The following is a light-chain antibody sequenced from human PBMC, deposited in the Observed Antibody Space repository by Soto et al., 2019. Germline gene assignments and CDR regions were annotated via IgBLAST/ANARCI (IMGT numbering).Light chain of an antibody. Sequence: QSALTQPASVSGSPGQSITISCTGSSSDVGGYNYVSWYQQHPGKAPKLMIYEVSNRPSGISNRFSGSKSGNTASLTLSGLQAEDEADYYCSSYTTSHTRVFGTGTKLTVL. CDR1: SSDVGGYNY. J-gene: IGLJ1*01. CDR3: SSYTTSHTRV. CDR2: EVS. V-gene: IGLV2-14*01.